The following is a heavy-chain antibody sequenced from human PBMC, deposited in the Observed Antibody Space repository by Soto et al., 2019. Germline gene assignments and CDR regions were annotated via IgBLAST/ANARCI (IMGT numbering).Heavy chain of an antibody. CDR3: AKARHYYYYGMDV. V-gene: IGHV3-30*18. CDR2: ISYDGSNK. Sequence: QVQLVESGGGVVQPGRSLRLSCAASGFTFSSYGMHWVRQAPGKGLEWVAVISYDGSNKYYADSVKGRFTISRDNSKNTLYLQTNSLRAEDTAVYYCAKARHYYYYGMDVWGQGTTVTVSS. J-gene: IGHJ6*02. CDR1: GFTFSSYG.